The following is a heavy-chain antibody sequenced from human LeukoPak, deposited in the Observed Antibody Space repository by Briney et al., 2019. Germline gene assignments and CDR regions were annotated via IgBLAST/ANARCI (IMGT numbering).Heavy chain of an antibody. V-gene: IGHV3-23*01. CDR1: GFTFSSLA. CDR3: AKAIPSSEVSSAMY. D-gene: IGHD2-2*01. CDR2: ISGSGDST. J-gene: IGHJ4*02. Sequence: PGGSQSLFCSTSGFTFSSLAMTWARQAPGKGLEWVSVISGSGDSTYHADSVKGRFTISRDNSKDTLYLQMNSLSAEDTAVYYCAKAIPSSEVSSAMYWGQGNLVTVSS.